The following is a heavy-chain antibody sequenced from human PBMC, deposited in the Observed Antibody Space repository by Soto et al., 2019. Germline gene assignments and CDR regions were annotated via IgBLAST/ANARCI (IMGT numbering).Heavy chain of an antibody. CDR2: ISGSGGNT. CDR1: GFTFSNNA. CDR3: AKEGGGYGDYSNYYGMDV. Sequence: EVQLLESGGGLVQPGGSLRLSCAASGFTFSNNAMIWVRQAPGKGLEWVSAISGSGGNTYYADSVKGRFTISRDNSKNTLFLQMNSLRAEDTALYYCAKEGGGYGDYSNYYGMDVWGQGTTVTVSS. D-gene: IGHD4-17*01. V-gene: IGHV3-23*01. J-gene: IGHJ6*02.